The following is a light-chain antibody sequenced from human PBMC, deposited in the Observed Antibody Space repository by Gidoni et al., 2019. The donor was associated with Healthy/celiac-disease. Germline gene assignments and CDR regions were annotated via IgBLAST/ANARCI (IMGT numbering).Light chain of an antibody. CDR3: CSYAGSSTFVV. J-gene: IGLJ2*01. CDR1: SSDVGSYNL. V-gene: IGLV2-23*02. CDR2: EVS. Sequence: QSALTQPASVSGSPGQSITISCTGTSSDVGSYNLASWYQQHPGKAPKRMIYEVSKRPSGVSNRFSGSKSGNTASLTISGLQAEDEADYYCCSYAGSSTFVVFGGGTKLTVL.